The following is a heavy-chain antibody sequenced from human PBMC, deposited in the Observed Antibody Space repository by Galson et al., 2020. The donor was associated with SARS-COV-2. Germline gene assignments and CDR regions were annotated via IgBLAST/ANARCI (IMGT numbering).Heavy chain of an antibody. CDR1: GDSVSSNT. CDR3: VRGGWSSSSGYGRTSNWCAP. Sequence: SQTLSLTCAISGDSVSSNTWNWVRQSPSRGLEWLGRTYYRSKWYNDYAVFVKSRITINADTSQNQFSLQLSSVTPEDTAIYYCVRGGWSSSSGYGRTSNWCAPWGQGTLVTVSS. V-gene: IGHV6-1*01. D-gene: IGHD6-13*01. J-gene: IGHJ5*02. CDR2: TYYRSKWYN.